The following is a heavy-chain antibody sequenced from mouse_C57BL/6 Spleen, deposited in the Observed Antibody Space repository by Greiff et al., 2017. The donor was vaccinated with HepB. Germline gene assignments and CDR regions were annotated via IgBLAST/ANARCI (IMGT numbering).Heavy chain of an antibody. CDR1: GFTFSDYG. D-gene: IGHD4-1*01. J-gene: IGHJ4*01. CDR2: ISSGSSTI. V-gene: IGHV5-17*01. CDR3: ARSNCRYYYAMDY. Sequence: EVHLVESGGGLVKPGGSLKLSCAASGFTFSDYGMHWVRQAPEKGLEWVAYISSGSSTIYYADTVKGRFTISRDNAKNTLFLQMTSLRSEDTAMYYCARSNCRYYYAMDYWGQGTSVTVSS.